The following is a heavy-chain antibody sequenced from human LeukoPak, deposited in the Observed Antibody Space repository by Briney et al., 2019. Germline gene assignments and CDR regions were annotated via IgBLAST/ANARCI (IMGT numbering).Heavy chain of an antibody. V-gene: IGHV3-23*01. CDR2: IGDGGYST. CDR1: GFTFSTYA. D-gene: IGHD6-19*01. J-gene: IGHJ3*02. Sequence: GGSLRLSCAASGFTFSTYAMSWVRQAPGKGLEWVSAIGDGGYSTYFADSVKGRFTVSRDNSRNTLYLQMNSLRVEDTALYYCARDRGGGWLHDAFDMWGQGTMVTVSS. CDR3: ARDRGGGWLHDAFDM.